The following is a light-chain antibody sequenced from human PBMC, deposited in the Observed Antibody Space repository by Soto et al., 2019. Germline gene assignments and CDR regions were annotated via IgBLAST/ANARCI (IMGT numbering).Light chain of an antibody. Sequence: DIHMTQSRSALAAALGDIVTMAXRASWDKSNGLGRFQQGQGXAPKXXXDSXSGLETGGPSRFSGTGSATEFTLTISSLQPEDFANYYFQQHASYTRDFGQGTKVDIK. V-gene: IGKV1-17*03. CDR3: QQHASYTRD. J-gene: IGKJ1*01. CDR1: WDKSNG. CDR2: SXS.